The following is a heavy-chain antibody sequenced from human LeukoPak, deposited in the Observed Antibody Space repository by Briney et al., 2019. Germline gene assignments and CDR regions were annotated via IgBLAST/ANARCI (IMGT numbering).Heavy chain of an antibody. D-gene: IGHD3-22*01. CDR3: ARARKQYYYDNSHHRYASDV. CDR1: GFTFDDYG. V-gene: IGHV3-20*04. CDR2: IKWKGRNV. Sequence: PGGSLRLSCATSGFTFDDYGMNWLRQVPGKGLEWVSNIKWKGRNVDYADSVKGRFTISRDKAKNSLHLQMNSLRAEDTAVYYCARARKQYYYDNSHHRYASDVWGQGTMVIVPS. J-gene: IGHJ3*01.